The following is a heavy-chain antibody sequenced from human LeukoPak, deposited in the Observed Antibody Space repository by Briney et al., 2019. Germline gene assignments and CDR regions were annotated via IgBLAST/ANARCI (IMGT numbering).Heavy chain of an antibody. CDR2: INWNGGST. CDR1: GFTFDDYG. Sequence: PGGSLRLSCAASGFTFDDYGMSWVRQAPGKGLEWVSGINWNGGSTGYADSVKGRFTISRDSAKNSLYLQMNSLRAEDTALYHCAREGTYYDFWSGYSNPAYFDYWGQGTLVTVSS. CDR3: AREGTYYDFWSGYSNPAYFDY. D-gene: IGHD3-3*01. V-gene: IGHV3-20*01. J-gene: IGHJ4*02.